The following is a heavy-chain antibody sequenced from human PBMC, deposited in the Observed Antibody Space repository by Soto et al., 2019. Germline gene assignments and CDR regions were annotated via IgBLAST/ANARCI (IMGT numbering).Heavy chain of an antibody. D-gene: IGHD3-16*01. J-gene: IGHJ3*02. CDR2: IESGGSI. Sequence: EVQLVESGGGLIQPGGSLRLSCAGSGVTVNTNYMSWVRQSPGKGLEWVSLIESGGSIYYADSVKGRFTISRDSFKNTLSLQMNSLRVEETAVYYWASTTVWKNAFEIWGQGTLVSVSS. CDR3: ASTTVWKNAFEI. CDR1: GVTVNTNY. V-gene: IGHV3-53*01.